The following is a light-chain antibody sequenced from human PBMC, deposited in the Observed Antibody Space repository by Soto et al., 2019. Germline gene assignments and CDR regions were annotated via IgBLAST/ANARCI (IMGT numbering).Light chain of an antibody. CDR3: QRRSNWPRT. J-gene: IGKJ2*01. CDR1: QSVSSY. CDR2: DAS. Sequence: EIVLTQSPATLSLSPGERATLSCRASQSVSSYLAWYQQKPGQAPRLLIYDASNRATGVPARFSGSGSGTDFTLTISSLEAEELAVCYCQRRSNWPRTFGRGTQLEI. V-gene: IGKV3-11*01.